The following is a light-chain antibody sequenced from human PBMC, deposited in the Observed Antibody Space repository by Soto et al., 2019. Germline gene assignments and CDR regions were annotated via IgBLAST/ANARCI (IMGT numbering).Light chain of an antibody. V-gene: IGKV3-15*01. Sequence: EIVMTQSPATLSVSPGERATLSCRASQSVSSNLAWYQQKPGQAPRLLIYGASTRATGIPARFSGSGSGTEFTLTISRLQSEDFAVYYCQQYNNWPPLTFGGGKKVEIQ. CDR2: GAS. CDR3: QQYNNWPPLT. CDR1: QSVSSN. J-gene: IGKJ4*01.